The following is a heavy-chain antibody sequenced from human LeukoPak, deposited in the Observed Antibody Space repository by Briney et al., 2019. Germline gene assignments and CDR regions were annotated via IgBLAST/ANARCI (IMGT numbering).Heavy chain of an antibody. Sequence: GGSLRLSCAASGFTFSSYSMNWVRQAPGKGLEWVSSISSSSSYIYYADSVKGRFTISRDNAKNSLYLQMNSLTDEDTAVYYCAKRENSSPSPFDYWGQGTLVTVSS. CDR1: GFTFSSYS. D-gene: IGHD6-19*01. CDR3: AKRENSSPSPFDY. V-gene: IGHV3-21*04. CDR2: ISSSSSYI. J-gene: IGHJ4*02.